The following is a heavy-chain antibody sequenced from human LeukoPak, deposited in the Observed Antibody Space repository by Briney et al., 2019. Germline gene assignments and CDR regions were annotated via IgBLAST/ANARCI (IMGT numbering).Heavy chain of an antibody. CDR3: ARPRGCGTSRCNNFDY. CDR2: MNEYGSEI. V-gene: IGHV3-7*01. CDR1: GFIFGDFS. D-gene: IGHD2-21*01. J-gene: IGHJ4*02. Sequence: PGGSLRLSCAVSGFIFGDFSMSWVRQAPGKGLEWVAKMNEYGSEIFYVDSVKGRFTISRDNAKNSLYLQMNRLRAEDTAVYYCARPRGCGTSRCNNFDYWGQGTLVTVSS.